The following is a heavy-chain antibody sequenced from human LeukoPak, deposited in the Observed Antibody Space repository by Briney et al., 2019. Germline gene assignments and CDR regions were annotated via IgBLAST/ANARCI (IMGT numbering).Heavy chain of an antibody. J-gene: IGHJ6*03. V-gene: IGHV1-8*03. Sequence: ASVKVSCKASGYTFTGYYMHWVRQATGQGLEWMGWMNPNSGNTGYAQKFQGRVTITRNTPISTAYMELSSLRSEDTAVYYCARAPFVVVPAAIGDYYYYMDVWGKGTTVTVSS. D-gene: IGHD2-2*01. CDR2: MNPNSGNT. CDR1: GYTFTGYY. CDR3: ARAPFVVVPAAIGDYYYYMDV.